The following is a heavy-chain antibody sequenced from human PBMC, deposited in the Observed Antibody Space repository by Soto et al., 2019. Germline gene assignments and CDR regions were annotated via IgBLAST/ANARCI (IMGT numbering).Heavy chain of an antibody. CDR1: GGSISTYY. CDR2: VYYSGST. Sequence: PSETLSLTCTVSGGSISTYYWSWVRQPPGKGLEWIGYVYYSGSTNYNPSLKSRVTISVDTSKNQFSLKLTSVTAADTAMYYCARGGRSAYYYYMGVWGKGTTVTSP. J-gene: IGHJ6*03. V-gene: IGHV4-59*01. CDR3: ARGGRSAYYYYMGV.